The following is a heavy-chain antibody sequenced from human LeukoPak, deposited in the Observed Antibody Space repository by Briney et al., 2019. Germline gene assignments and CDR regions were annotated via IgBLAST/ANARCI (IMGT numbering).Heavy chain of an antibody. D-gene: IGHD4-17*01. J-gene: IGHJ4*02. CDR1: GFTFSSYW. CDR3: ARVSPNTVTTLQYFDY. Sequence: GGSLRLSCAASGFTFSSYWMHWVRQAPGKGLVWVSRINSDGSGTTYADSVKGRFTISRDNAKNRLYLQMNSLRVEDTAVYYCARVSPNTVTTLQYFDYWGQGNLVTVSS. V-gene: IGHV3-74*01. CDR2: INSDGSGT.